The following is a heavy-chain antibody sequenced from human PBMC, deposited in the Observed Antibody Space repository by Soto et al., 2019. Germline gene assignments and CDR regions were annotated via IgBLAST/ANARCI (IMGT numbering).Heavy chain of an antibody. D-gene: IGHD6-13*01. J-gene: IGHJ6*02. CDR2: IYYSGST. V-gene: IGHV4-59*01. CDR1: GGAISSYY. CDR3: ARELPRIAAAPAGGMDV. Sequence: QVQLQESGPGLVKPSETLSLTCTVSGGAISSYYWSWIRQPPGKGLEWIGYIYYSGSTNYNPSLKSRVTISVDTSKNQFSLKLSSVTAADTAVYYCARELPRIAAAPAGGMDVWGQGTTVTVSS.